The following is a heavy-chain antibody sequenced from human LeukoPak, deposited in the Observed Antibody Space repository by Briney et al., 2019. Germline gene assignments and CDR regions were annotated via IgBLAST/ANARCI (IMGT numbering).Heavy chain of an antibody. CDR1: GYTFTSYD. J-gene: IGHJ6*03. CDR2: MNPNSGNT. D-gene: IGHD3-10*01. V-gene: IGHV1-8*01. CDR3: ARQRVVRGVTDYMDV. Sequence: ASVKVSCKASGYTFTSYDINWVRQATGQGLEWMGWMNPNSGNTGYAQRFQGRVTMTRNTSISTAYMELSSLRSEDTAMYYCARQRVVRGVTDYMDVWGKGTTVTISS.